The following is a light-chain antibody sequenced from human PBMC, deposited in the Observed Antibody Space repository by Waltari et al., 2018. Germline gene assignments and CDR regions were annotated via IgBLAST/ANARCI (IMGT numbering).Light chain of an antibody. V-gene: IGKV3-20*01. CDR3: RHYVRLPVT. J-gene: IGKJ1*01. CDR2: GSS. Sequence: IVLTQPPGTLSLSPGERVTLPCRASQSVGSTLVWYQQKPGQAPRLLMYGSSIRATGIPDRFSGSGSGTDFSLTISRLEPEDFAVYYCRHYVRLPVTFGQGTKVEIK. CDR1: QSVGST.